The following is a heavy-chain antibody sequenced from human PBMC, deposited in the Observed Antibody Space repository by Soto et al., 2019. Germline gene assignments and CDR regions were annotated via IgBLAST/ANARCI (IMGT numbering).Heavy chain of an antibody. CDR2: INSDGSST. D-gene: IGHD6-13*01. Sequence: GGSLRLSCAASGFTFSSYAMSWVRQAPGKGLEWVSRINSDGSSTSYADSVKGRFTISRDNAKNTLYLQMNSLRAEDTAVYYCASIDRSSWYKNYYYGMDVWGQGTTVTVSS. J-gene: IGHJ6*02. CDR3: ASIDRSSWYKNYYYGMDV. V-gene: IGHV3-74*01. CDR1: GFTFSSYA.